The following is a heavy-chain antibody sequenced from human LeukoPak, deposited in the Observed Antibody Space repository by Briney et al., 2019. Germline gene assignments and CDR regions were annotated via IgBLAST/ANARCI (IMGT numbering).Heavy chain of an antibody. CDR3: ARSPRLGRYGYGPWELPVSYSDY. Sequence: ASETLSLTCTVSGGSISGYYWSWIRQPPGEGLEWVGYIYYSGSTSYNPSLKSRVTISVDTSKNQFSLKLSSVPAADTAVYYCARSPRLGRYGYGPWELPVSYSDYWGQGTLVTVSS. D-gene: IGHD1-26*01. CDR1: GGSISGYY. J-gene: IGHJ4*02. CDR2: IYYSGST. V-gene: IGHV4-59*08.